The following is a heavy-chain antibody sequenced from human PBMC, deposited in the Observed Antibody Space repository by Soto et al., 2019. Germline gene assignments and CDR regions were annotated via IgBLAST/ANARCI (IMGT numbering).Heavy chain of an antibody. D-gene: IGHD3-22*01. Sequence: SETLSLTCTVPGGSVNIGTYYWSWIRQPPGKGLEWIGFIHYSGSTNYNPSLKSRVTMSVDTSKDQFSLKLSSVTAAVTAVYYCASDPYDSSGYYYDYWGQGTLVTVS. V-gene: IGHV4-61*01. CDR2: IHYSGST. J-gene: IGHJ4*02. CDR3: ASDPYDSSGYYYDY. CDR1: GGSVNIGTYY.